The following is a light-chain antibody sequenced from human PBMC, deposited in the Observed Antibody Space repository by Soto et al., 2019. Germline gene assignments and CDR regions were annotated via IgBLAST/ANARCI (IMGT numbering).Light chain of an antibody. CDR3: SSYTRSNNVI. CDR2: DVS. V-gene: IGLV2-14*03. J-gene: IGLJ2*01. Sequence: QSVLTQPASVSGSLGQTITISCTGTSSDVGGYQYVFWYQQLPGKAPKLTIYDVSKRPSGVSNRFSGSKSGNTASLTISGLQAEDEADYYCSSYTRSNNVIFGGGTKVTVL. CDR1: SSDVGGYQY.